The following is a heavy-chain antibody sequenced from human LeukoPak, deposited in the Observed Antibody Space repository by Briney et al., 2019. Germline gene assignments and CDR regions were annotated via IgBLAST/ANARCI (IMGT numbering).Heavy chain of an antibody. CDR3: ARGPPWGDYVPFGYYFDY. CDR1: GGTFSSYA. V-gene: IGHV1-69*05. J-gene: IGHJ4*02. CDR2: ITPIFGTA. Sequence: SVKVSCKASGGTFSSYAISWVRQAPGQGLEWMGGITPIFGTANYAQKFQGRVTTITDESTSTAYMELSSLRSEDTAVYYCARGPPWGDYVPFGYYFDYWGQGTLVTVSS. D-gene: IGHD4-17*01.